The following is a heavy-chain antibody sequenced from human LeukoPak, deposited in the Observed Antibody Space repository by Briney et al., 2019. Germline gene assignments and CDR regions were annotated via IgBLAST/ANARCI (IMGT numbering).Heavy chain of an antibody. V-gene: IGHV4-61*02. CDR3: ASGYGDAFDI. Sequence: SQNLSLTCTVSGGSISSGSYYWSWIRQPAGKGLEWIGRIYTSGSTNYNPSLKSRVTISVDTSKNQFSLKLSSVTAADTAVYYCASGYGDAFDIWGQGTMVTVSS. J-gene: IGHJ3*02. CDR2: IYTSGST. D-gene: IGHD3-22*01. CDR1: GGSISSGSYY.